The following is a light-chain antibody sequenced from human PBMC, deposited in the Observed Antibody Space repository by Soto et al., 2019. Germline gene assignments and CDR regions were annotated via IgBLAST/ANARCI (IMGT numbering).Light chain of an antibody. V-gene: IGKV3-11*01. CDR2: DAS. Sequence: EIVLTQSPATLSLSPGERATLSCRASQSVDNNLAWYQQRPGQAPRLLIFDASNRATGIPARFSGSGSGTDFTLTISSLEPEHFAIYYCQQRTDWPPWTFGQGTKVEIE. J-gene: IGKJ1*01. CDR1: QSVDNN. CDR3: QQRTDWPPWT.